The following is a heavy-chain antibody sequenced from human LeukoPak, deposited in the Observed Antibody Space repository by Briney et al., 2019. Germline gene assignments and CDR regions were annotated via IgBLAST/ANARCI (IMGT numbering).Heavy chain of an antibody. CDR2: VYYGGSP. J-gene: IGHJ5*02. CDR1: GGSISTTTNS. V-gene: IGHV4-39*01. D-gene: IGHD1-26*01. CDR3: ARRPIVGSTGFYFDP. Sequence: SETLSLTCNVSGGSISTTTNSWGWAWIRQRPTKGLEWIGSVYYGGSPYYTSSLKSRVTISVDTSKNQFSLKLASLTAADTAVYYCARRPIVGSTGFYFDPWGPGTLVTVSS.